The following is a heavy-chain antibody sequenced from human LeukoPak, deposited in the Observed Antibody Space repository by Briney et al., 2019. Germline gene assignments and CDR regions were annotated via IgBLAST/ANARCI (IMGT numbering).Heavy chain of an antibody. J-gene: IGHJ4*02. V-gene: IGHV1-69*04. Sequence: SVKVSCXASGGTFSSYTISWVRQAPGQGLEWMGRIIPILGIANYAQKFQGRVTITADKSTSTAYMELSSLRSEDTAVYYCARDPGWFGELFQPLDYWGQGTLVTVSS. CDR2: IIPILGIA. D-gene: IGHD3-10*01. CDR3: ARDPGWFGELFQPLDY. CDR1: GGTFSSYT.